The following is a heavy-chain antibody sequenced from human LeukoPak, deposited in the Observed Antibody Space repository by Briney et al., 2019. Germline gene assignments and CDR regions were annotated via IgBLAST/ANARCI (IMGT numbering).Heavy chain of an antibody. D-gene: IGHD1-1*01. CDR2: IRYDGNNK. Sequence: PGGSLKLSCAASGFTFSTYGMHWVRQAPGKGLEWVAFIRYDGNNKYYADFVKGRFTISRDNSKNTLYLHMNSLRAGDTAVYYCARGTGTTYDDAFDIWGQGTMVTVSS. CDR1: GFTFSTYG. V-gene: IGHV3-30*02. CDR3: ARGTGTTYDDAFDI. J-gene: IGHJ3*02.